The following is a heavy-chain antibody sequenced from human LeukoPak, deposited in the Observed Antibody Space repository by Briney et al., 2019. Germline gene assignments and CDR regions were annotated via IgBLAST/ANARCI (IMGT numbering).Heavy chain of an antibody. V-gene: IGHV1-46*01. CDR1: GYNFTTYK. CDR2: TAPRCGST. J-gene: IGHJ4*02. D-gene: IGHD3-16*02. CDR3: ARDLGVWGSYPLDD. Sequence: ASVKVSCKAFGYNFTTYKMDWVRQAPGQWLEWRGITAPRCGSTSYAQKFRGRVTMTRDTSTSTVYMELIGLRFEDTAVYYCARDLGVWGSYPLDDWGQGTQVTVSS.